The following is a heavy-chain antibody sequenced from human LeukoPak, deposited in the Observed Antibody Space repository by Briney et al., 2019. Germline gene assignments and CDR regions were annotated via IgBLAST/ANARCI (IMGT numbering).Heavy chain of an antibody. Sequence: ASVKVSCKASGYTFTGYYMHLVRQAPGQGLEGMGWIDPNNGGTNYAQKFHGRVTMTSDTSISTAYMELSRLRSDDAAVYYCAREYNWHDACDFDYWGQGTLVTVSS. V-gene: IGHV1-2*02. J-gene: IGHJ4*02. CDR2: IDPNNGGT. D-gene: IGHD1-1*01. CDR3: AREYNWHDACDFDY. CDR1: GYTFTGYY.